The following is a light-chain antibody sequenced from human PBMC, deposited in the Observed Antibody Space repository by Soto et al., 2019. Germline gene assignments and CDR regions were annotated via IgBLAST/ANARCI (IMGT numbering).Light chain of an antibody. V-gene: IGKV3-15*01. CDR1: QSVSSN. CDR2: GAS. CDR3: QQYNNWPRT. J-gene: IGKJ1*01. Sequence: IVMTQSPATLSVSPGERATLSCRASQSVSSNLAWYQQKPGQVPRVLIYGASTRATDIPARFSGSGSGTDFTLTIDSLQSEDFAVYYCQQYNNWPRTFGQGTKVDIK.